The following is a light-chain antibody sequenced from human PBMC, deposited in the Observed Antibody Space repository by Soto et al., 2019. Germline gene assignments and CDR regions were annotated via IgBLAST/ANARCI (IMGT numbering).Light chain of an antibody. CDR1: QGISRW. CDR3: HQYNHSSRLT. Sequence: DIQMTQSPSILSSSVGDRVTITCRASQGISRWLAWYQQKPGKAPKLLIYDASSLESGVTSRFSGSGSGTEFTLTISSLQPDDFSTYYCHQYNHSSRLTFGGGTKVEIK. CDR2: DAS. V-gene: IGKV1-5*01. J-gene: IGKJ4*01.